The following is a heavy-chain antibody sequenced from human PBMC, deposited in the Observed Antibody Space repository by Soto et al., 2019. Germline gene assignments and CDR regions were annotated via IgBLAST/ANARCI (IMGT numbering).Heavy chain of an antibody. J-gene: IGHJ4*02. V-gene: IGHV1-69*01. CDR1: EDTFNSYA. CDR2: IIPYYNTL. Sequence: QAQVVQSGAEVRKPGSSVKLSCKASEDTFNSYAIAWVRQAPGQGLEWMGGIIPYYNTLNYAQKFQDRVTITADDSTNTVYMKLSSLRSDDTAVYFCASGASRWYPYFFDSWAQGTLVTVSS. CDR3: ASGASRWYPYFFDS. D-gene: IGHD6-13*01.